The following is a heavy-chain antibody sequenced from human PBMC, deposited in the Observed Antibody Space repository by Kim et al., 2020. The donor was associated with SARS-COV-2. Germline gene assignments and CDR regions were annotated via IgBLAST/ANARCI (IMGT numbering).Heavy chain of an antibody. D-gene: IGHD3-3*02. CDR1: GFSFSDSA. CDR3: TRVPGTALAFWYAYDI. CDR2: IRSKSNSYAK. V-gene: IGHV3-73*01. Sequence: GGSLRLSCAASGFSFSDSAMHWVRQASGKGLEWVGRIRSKSNSYAKTYAASVKGRFTISSDDSKNAAYLQRNSLKTEDTAVYYCTRVPGTALAFWYAYDIWGQGTMVTVSS. J-gene: IGHJ3*02.